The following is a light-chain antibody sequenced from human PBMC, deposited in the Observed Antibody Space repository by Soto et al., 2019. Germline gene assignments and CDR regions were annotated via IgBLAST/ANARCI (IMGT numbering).Light chain of an antibody. CDR1: SSDVGGYNY. Sequence: QSVLAQPASVSGSPGQSIAISCTETSSDVGGYNYVSWYQQHPGKAPKLMIYDVNNRPSGVSNRFSGSKSGNTASLTISGLQAEDEADYYCCSYTTSSTYVFGTGTKVTVL. CDR2: DVN. J-gene: IGLJ1*01. CDR3: CSYTTSSTYV. V-gene: IGLV2-14*03.